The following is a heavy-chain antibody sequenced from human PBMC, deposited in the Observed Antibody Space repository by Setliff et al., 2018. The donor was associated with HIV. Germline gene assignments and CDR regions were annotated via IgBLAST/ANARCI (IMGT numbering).Heavy chain of an antibody. CDR1: GGSFSDYY. J-gene: IGHJ4*02. CDR3: ARGLSFYDPGGFDY. CDR2: IYTGGST. V-gene: IGHV4-4*09. Sequence: SETLSLTCTVSGGSFSDYYRSWIRQPPGKGLEWIGYIYTGGSTNYNPSLKSRVTISVDTSKNQFSLKLSSVTAADTAVYYCARGLSFYDPGGFDYWGQGTLVTVSS. D-gene: IGHD3-22*01.